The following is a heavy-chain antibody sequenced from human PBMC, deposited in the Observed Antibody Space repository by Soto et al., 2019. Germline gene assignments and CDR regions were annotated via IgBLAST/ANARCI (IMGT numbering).Heavy chain of an antibody. CDR1: GFTFSTYG. D-gene: IGHD3-10*01. J-gene: IGHJ4*02. Sequence: QVQLVESGGGVVQPGWSLRLSCAASGFTFSTYGMHWVRQAPGKGLEWVALISDDGRNKYYGDSVKGRFTISRDNSKNTLYLQMNSLRTEDTAVFYCAKFDATGSYPDCWGQGTLVTVSS. CDR3: AKFDATGSYPDC. CDR2: ISDDGRNK. V-gene: IGHV3-30*18.